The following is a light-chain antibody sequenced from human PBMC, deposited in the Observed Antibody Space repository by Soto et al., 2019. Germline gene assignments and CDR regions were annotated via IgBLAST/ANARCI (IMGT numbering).Light chain of an antibody. CDR3: QQYNNWPRS. CDR1: QSVSGW. V-gene: IGKV1-5*01. CDR2: GAS. Sequence: DIQMTQSPSTLSASVGDTVTVTCRASQSVSGWLAWYQQKPGEAPKLLIYGASTRATYIPARFSGSGSGTDFTLTISSLQSEDFAVYYCQQYNNWPRSFGGGTKVDIK. J-gene: IGKJ4*01.